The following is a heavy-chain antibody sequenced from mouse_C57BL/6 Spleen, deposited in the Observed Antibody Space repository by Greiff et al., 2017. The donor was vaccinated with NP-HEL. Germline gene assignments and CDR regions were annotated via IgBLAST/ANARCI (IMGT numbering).Heavy chain of an antibody. CDR3: ARVLNWDRGFAY. CDR2: INPNNGGT. V-gene: IGHV1-26*01. Sequence: EVKLQQSGPELVKPGASVKISCKASGYTFTDYYMNWVKQSHGKSLEWIGDINPNNGGTSYNQKFKGKATLTVDKSSSTAYMELRSLTSEDSAVYYCARVLNWDRGFAYWGQGTLVTVSA. D-gene: IGHD4-1*01. CDR1: GYTFTDYY. J-gene: IGHJ3*01.